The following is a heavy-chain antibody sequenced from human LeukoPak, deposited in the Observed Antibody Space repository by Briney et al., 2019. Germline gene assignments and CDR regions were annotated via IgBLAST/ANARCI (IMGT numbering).Heavy chain of an antibody. Sequence: TGESLKISCKGSGYSFTSYGIGWVRQRPGKGLEWMGISYPGDSETSYSPSFQGRVTISADTSISTAYLQWSSLTASDTAMYYCARRRPQGAAFDIWGQGTLVTVSS. CDR1: GYSFTSYG. V-gene: IGHV5-51*01. D-gene: IGHD2-15*01. J-gene: IGHJ4*03. CDR3: ARRRPQGAAFDI. CDR2: SYPGDSET.